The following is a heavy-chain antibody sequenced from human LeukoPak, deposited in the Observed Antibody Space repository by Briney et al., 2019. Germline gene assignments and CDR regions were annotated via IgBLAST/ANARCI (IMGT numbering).Heavy chain of an antibody. V-gene: IGHV1-2*02. Sequence: ASVKVSCKASGYTFTGYYMHWVRQAPGQGLEWMGWINPNSGGTNYAQEFQGRVTMTRDTSISTAYMELSRLRSDDTAVYYCANADGEKDAFDIWGQGTMVTVSS. D-gene: IGHD5-24*01. CDR2: INPNSGGT. CDR1: GYTFTGYY. J-gene: IGHJ3*02. CDR3: ANADGEKDAFDI.